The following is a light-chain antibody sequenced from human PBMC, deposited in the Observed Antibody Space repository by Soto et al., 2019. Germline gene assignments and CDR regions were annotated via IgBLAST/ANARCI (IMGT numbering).Light chain of an antibody. V-gene: IGKV3-15*01. J-gene: IGKJ2*01. CDR3: QQYGDWPPET. Sequence: EVVLTQSPATLSVSPGDRATLSCRASQSVSRNLAWYQQKPGQAPRLLIYGASTRATGVPARVSGSGSATEFTLSISSLQSEDVAVYYCQQYGDWPPETFGQGTKL. CDR2: GAS. CDR1: QSVSRN.